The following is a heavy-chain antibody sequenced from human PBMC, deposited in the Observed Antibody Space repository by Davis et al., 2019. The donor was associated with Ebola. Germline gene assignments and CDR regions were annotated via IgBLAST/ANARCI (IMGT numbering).Heavy chain of an antibody. J-gene: IGHJ6*02. V-gene: IGHV3-23*01. CDR1: GFTFSSYA. CDR2: ISGSGGST. Sequence: GESLKISCAASGFTFSSYAMSWVRQAPGKGLEWVSAISGSGGSTYYADSVKGRFTISRDNSKNTLYLQMNSLRAEDTAVYYCARGGDIVVVVAATDYYGMDVWGQGTTVTVSS. CDR3: ARGGDIVVVVAATDYYGMDV. D-gene: IGHD2-15*01.